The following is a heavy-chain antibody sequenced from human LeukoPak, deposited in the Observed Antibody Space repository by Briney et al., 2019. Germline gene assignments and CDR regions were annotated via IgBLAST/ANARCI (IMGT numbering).Heavy chain of an antibody. V-gene: IGHV1-69*05. CDR2: IIPIFGTA. D-gene: IGHD2-2*01. CDR1: GGTFSSYA. J-gene: IGHJ5*02. CDR3: ARDLLSSSSGRFDT. Sequence: ASVKVSCKASGGTFSSYAISWVRQAPGQGLEWMGGIIPIFGTANYAQKFQGRVTITTDESTSTAYMELSSLRSEDTAVYYCARDLLSSSSGRFDTWGQGTLVIVSS.